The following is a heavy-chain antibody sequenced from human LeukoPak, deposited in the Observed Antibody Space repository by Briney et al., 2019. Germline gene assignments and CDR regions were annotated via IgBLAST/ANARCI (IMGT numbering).Heavy chain of an antibody. D-gene: IGHD4-17*01. Sequence: GSLRLSCAASGFTFSSYWMGWVRQAPGKGLEWVANIKQDGSEKYYVDSVKGRFTISRDNAKNSLYLQMNSLRAEDTAVYYCARDQGPYGDYYFDYWGQGTLVTVSS. CDR1: GFTFSSYW. CDR2: IKQDGSEK. J-gene: IGHJ4*02. V-gene: IGHV3-7*01. CDR3: ARDQGPYGDYYFDY.